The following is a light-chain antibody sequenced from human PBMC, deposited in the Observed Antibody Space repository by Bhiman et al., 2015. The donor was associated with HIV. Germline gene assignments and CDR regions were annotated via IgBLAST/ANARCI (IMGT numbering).Light chain of an antibody. V-gene: IGLV2-14*03. Sequence: QSALTQPASVSGSPGQSITISCTGTSSDVGGYNYVSWYQQHPGKAPKLILYDVTNRPSGVSNRFSGSKSGNTASLTISGLQAEDEADYYCSSLTSSLTYVFGTGTNVTVL. CDR2: DVT. J-gene: IGLJ1*01. CDR1: SSDVGGYNY. CDR3: SSLTSSLTYV.